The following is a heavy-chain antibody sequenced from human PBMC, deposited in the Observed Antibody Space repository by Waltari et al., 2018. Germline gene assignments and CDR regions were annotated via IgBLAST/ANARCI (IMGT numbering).Heavy chain of an antibody. J-gene: IGHJ4*02. Sequence: QVHLQQSGPGLVKPSGTLSLTCGVSGGSINTNNWWTWVCQSPGKGLEWLGEAYQNGRTNYNPSLKRRVPISVAKCKNQFSLQLIAMTAADTAVYYCARGRGLDYWGQGTLVTVSS. CDR3: ARGRGLDY. D-gene: IGHD3-10*01. CDR2: AYQNGRT. CDR1: GGSINTNNW. V-gene: IGHV4-4*02.